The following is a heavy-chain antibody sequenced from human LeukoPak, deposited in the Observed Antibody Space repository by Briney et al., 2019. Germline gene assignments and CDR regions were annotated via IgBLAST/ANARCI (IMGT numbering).Heavy chain of an antibody. CDR2: INPNSGGT. CDR1: GYTFTAYY. J-gene: IGHJ4*02. Sequence: GASVKVSCTASGYTFTAYYMHWVRQAPGQGLEWMGWINPNSGGTNYAQKFQGRVTMTRDTSISTAYMELSRLRSDDTAVYYCARDGELTGDKAFDYWGQGTLVTVSS. D-gene: IGHD7-27*01. CDR3: ARDGELTGDKAFDY. V-gene: IGHV1-2*02.